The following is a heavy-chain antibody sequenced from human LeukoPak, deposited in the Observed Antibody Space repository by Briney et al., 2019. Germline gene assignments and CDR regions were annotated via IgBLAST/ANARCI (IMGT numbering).Heavy chain of an antibody. D-gene: IGHD1-26*01. CDR1: GGSISSGSYY. Sequence: SQTLSLTCTVPGGSISSGSYYWSWIRQPAGKGMEWIGRIYTSGSTNYNPSLKSRVTISVDTSENQFSLKLSSVTAADTAVYYFVGGSGSYCDYFDYWGQGNLVTVSS. CDR3: VGGSGSYCDYFDY. J-gene: IGHJ4*02. V-gene: IGHV4-61*02. CDR2: IYTSGST.